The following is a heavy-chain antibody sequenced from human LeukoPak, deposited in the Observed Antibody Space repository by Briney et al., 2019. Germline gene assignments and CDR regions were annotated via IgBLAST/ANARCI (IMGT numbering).Heavy chain of an antibody. CDR1: VDSVSSNSAA. J-gene: IGHJ6*03. V-gene: IGHV6-1*01. CDR2: TYYRCKWYN. CDR3: ARAIGGYSYGSYYYYYYYMDV. D-gene: IGHD5-18*01. Sequence: SQTLSLTCAISVDSVSSNSAAWNWIRQSPSRGLEWLARTYYRCKWYNDYAVSVKSRITINPDTSKNQFSLQLNSVTPEDTAVYYCARAIGGYSYGSYYYYYYYMDVWGKGTTVTVSS.